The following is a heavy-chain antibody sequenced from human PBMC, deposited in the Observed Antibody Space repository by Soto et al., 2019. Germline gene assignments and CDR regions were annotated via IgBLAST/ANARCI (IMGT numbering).Heavy chain of an antibody. D-gene: IGHD2-15*01. CDR3: ARRLPVSGYSDY. CDR2: ISSSGSTI. Sequence: GGSLRLSCAASGFTFISYEMNWVRQAPGKGLEWVSYISSSGSTIYYADSVKGRFTISRDNAKNSLYLQMNSLRAEDTAVYYCARRLPVSGYSDYWGQGTLVTVSS. J-gene: IGHJ4*02. CDR1: GFTFISYE. V-gene: IGHV3-48*03.